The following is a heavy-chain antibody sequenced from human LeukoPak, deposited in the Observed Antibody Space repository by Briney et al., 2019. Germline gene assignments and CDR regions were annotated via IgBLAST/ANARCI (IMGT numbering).Heavy chain of an antibody. CDR1: GFMFSIYG. D-gene: IGHD7-27*01. CDR2: IQYDGSKE. J-gene: IGHJ4*02. V-gene: IGHV3-30*02. Sequence: PGGSLRLSCAASGFMFSIYGMHWVRQAPGKGLEWVAFIQYDGSKEYYADSVKGRFTISRDNSKNMVWLQINSPTAEDTATYYCAKDGNWARFEDWGRGTLVTVSS. CDR3: AKDGNWARFED.